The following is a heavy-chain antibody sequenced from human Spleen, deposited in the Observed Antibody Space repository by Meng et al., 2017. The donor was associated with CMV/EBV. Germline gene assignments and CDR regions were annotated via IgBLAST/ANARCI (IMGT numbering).Heavy chain of an antibody. Sequence: GGSLRLSCTASGFTFDDYGMSWVRQAPGKGLEWVSVIYSGGSTYYADSVKGRFTISRDNSKNTLYLQMNSLRAEDTAVYYCARDGIAVAGNEDYYYYGMDVWGQGTTVTVSS. V-gene: IGHV3-53*01. J-gene: IGHJ6*02. CDR3: ARDGIAVAGNEDYYYYGMDV. CDR2: IYSGGST. CDR1: GFTFDDYG. D-gene: IGHD6-19*01.